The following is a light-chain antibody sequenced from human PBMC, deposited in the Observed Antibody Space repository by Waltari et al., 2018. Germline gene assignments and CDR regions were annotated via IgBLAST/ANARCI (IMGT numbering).Light chain of an antibody. CDR3: QTWGTGIQV. Sequence: QLVLTQSPSASASLGASVQLTCPLSSGHSSYAIAWHPQQPEKGPRYLMKLNSDGSHSKGDGIPDRFSGSSSGAERYLTISSLQSEDEADYYCQTWGTGIQVFGGGTKLTVL. J-gene: IGLJ3*02. CDR2: LNSDGSH. CDR1: SGHSSYA. V-gene: IGLV4-69*01.